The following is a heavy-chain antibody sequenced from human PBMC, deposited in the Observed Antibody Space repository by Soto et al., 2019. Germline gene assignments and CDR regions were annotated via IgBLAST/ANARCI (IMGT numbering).Heavy chain of an antibody. D-gene: IGHD2-2*01. V-gene: IGHV4-39*01. Sequence: QLQLQESGPGLVKPSETLSLTCSVSGGSISSVSYYWGWIRQPPGKGLEWIGSIYYSGSAYYSPFLKSRVTLSVDTSKNQLSLEPRSVPAAATAVYFCARLHCNSPNCVPLDPWGQGNLVTVSS. CDR1: GGSISSVSYY. J-gene: IGHJ5*02. CDR2: IYYSGSA. CDR3: ARLHCNSPNCVPLDP.